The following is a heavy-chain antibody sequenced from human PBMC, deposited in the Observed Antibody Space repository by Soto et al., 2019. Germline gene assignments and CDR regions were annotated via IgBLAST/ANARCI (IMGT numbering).Heavy chain of an antibody. CDR3: AIDPQHYGSGTYSFDY. Sequence: GGSLRLSCAASGFTFSSYVMCWFRQAPGKGLEWVSTISGGGDNTHYADSVKGRFTISRDNSRNTLYVQMNSLGAEDTAVYYCAIDPQHYGSGTYSFDYWGQGTLVTFSS. CDR1: GFTFSSYV. D-gene: IGHD3-10*01. CDR2: ISGGGDNT. J-gene: IGHJ4*02. V-gene: IGHV3-23*01.